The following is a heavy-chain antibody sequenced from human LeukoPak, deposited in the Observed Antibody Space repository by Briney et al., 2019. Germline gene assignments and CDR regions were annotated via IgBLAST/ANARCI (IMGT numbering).Heavy chain of an antibody. CDR2: IRYDGSNK. CDR1: GFTFSSYW. CDR3: AKSGNNRFDY. D-gene: IGHD4-23*01. V-gene: IGHV3-30*02. J-gene: IGHJ4*02. Sequence: GGSLRLSCVASGFTFSSYWMSWVRQAPGGGLEWVAFIRYDGSNKYYADSVKGRFTISRDNSKNTLYLQMNSLRTEDTAVYYCAKSGNNRFDYWGQGTLVTVSS.